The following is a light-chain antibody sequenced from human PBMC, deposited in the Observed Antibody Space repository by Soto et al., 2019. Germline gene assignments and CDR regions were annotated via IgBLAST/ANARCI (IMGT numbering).Light chain of an antibody. CDR3: QTWGTGYAV. CDR2: LNSDGSH. J-gene: IGLJ7*01. CDR1: SGHSSYA. Sequence: QPVLTQSPSASASLGASVKLTCTLSSGHSSYAIAWHQQQPEKGPRYLMKLNSDGSHSKGDGIPDRFSGSSSGAERYLTISRLQSEDDADYYCQTWGTGYAVFGGGTQLTVL. V-gene: IGLV4-69*01.